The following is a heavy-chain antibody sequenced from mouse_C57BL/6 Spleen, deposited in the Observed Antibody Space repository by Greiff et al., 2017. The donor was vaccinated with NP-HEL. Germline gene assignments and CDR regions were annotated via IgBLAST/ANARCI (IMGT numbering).Heavy chain of an antibody. J-gene: IGHJ3*01. Sequence: EVQLQQSGAELVKPGASVKLSCTASGFNIKDYYMHWVKQRTEQGLEWIGRIDPEDGETKYAPKFQGKATITADTSSDTAYLQRSSRTSEDTAVYYWAEGDYDEDWCAYWGQGTLVTVSA. CDR2: IDPEDGET. CDR1: GFNIKDYY. CDR3: AEGDYDEDWCAY. D-gene: IGHD2-4*01. V-gene: IGHV14-2*01.